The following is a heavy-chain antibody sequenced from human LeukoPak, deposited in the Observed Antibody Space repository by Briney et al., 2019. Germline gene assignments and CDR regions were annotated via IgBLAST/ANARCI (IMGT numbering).Heavy chain of an antibody. CDR1: GFTFSSYA. V-gene: IGHV3-30*04. CDR3: AKSEVDY. CDR2: ISYDGSNK. Sequence: GGSLRLSCAASGFTFSSYAMHWVRQAPGKGLEWVAVISYDGSNKYYADSVKGRFTISRDNSKNTLYLQMNSLRAEETAVYYCAKSEVDYWGQGTLVTVSS. J-gene: IGHJ4*02.